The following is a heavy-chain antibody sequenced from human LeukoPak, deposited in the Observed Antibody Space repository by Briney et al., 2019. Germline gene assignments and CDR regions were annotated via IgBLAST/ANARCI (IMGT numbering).Heavy chain of an antibody. J-gene: IGHJ2*01. Sequence: SVKVSCKASGGTFSSYAISWVRQAPGQGLEWMGGIIPIFGTANYAQKFQRRVTITTDESTSTAYMELSSLRSEDTAVYYCARDLLRPYAPGGYFDLWGRGTLVTVSS. CDR1: GGTFSSYA. V-gene: IGHV1-69*05. CDR2: IIPIFGTA. CDR3: ARDLLRPYAPGGYFDL. D-gene: IGHD3-3*01.